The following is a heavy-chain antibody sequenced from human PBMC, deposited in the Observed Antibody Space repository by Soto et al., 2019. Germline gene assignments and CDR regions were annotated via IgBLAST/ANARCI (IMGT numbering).Heavy chain of an antibody. J-gene: IGHJ4*02. Sequence: PSETLSLTCTVSGGSISSGGYYWSWIRQHPGKGLEWIGYIYYIGSTYYNPSLKSRVSISVDTSKNQFSLKLSSVTAADTAVYYCARRLIVATIDYWGQGTLVTVS. V-gene: IGHV4-31*03. CDR1: GGSISSGGYY. D-gene: IGHD5-12*01. CDR3: ARRLIVATIDY. CDR2: IYYIGST.